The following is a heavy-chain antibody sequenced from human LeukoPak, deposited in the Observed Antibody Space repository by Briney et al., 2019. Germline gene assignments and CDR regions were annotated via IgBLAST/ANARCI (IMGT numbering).Heavy chain of an antibody. V-gene: IGHV4-34*01. CDR2: INHSGST. CDR1: GFTFNNFA. J-gene: IGHJ5*02. CDR3: ARGRIFTNWFDP. D-gene: IGHD2-15*01. Sequence: GSLRLSCAASGFTFNNFAMSWVRQPPGKGLEWIGEINHSGSTNYNPSLKSRVTISVDTSKNQFSLKLSSVTAADTAVYCCARGRIFTNWFDPWGQGTLVTVSS.